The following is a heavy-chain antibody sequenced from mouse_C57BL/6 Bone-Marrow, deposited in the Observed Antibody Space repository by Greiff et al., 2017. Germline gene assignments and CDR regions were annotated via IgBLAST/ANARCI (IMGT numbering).Heavy chain of an antibody. J-gene: IGHJ4*01. CDR1: GYSITSDY. CDR2: ISYSGST. D-gene: IGHD2-5*01. V-gene: IGHV3-8*01. Sequence: EVKLMESGPGLAKPSQTLSLTCSVTGYSITSDYWNWIRKFPGNKLEYMGYISYSGSTYYNPSLKSRISITRDTSKIQYYLQLNSVTTEDTATYYCARGSAYCSNPRAMDYWGQGTSVTVS. CDR3: ARGSAYCSNPRAMDY.